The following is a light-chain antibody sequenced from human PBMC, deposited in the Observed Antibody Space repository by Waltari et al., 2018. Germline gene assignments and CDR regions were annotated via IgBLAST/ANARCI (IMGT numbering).Light chain of an antibody. CDR3: HQSSKLPIT. V-gene: IGKV6-21*02. Sequence: EIVLTQSPDFQSVTPKEKVTITCRASQSIGRSLHWYQRKPGQSPNLLIMYASQSSSGGPSRFSGSGSGTDFTPTITSLEAEDAATYFCHQSSKLPITFGQGTRLEI. J-gene: IGKJ5*01. CDR2: YAS. CDR1: QSIGRS.